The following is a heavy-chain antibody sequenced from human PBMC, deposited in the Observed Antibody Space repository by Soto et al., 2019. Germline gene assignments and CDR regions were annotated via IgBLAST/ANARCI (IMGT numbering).Heavy chain of an antibody. CDR3: AREGDIVVVVAATQNWFGP. CDR1: GYTFTSYY. D-gene: IGHD2-15*01. Sequence: QVQLVQSGAEVKKPGASVKVSCKASGYTFTSYYMHWVRQAPGQGLEWMGIINPSGGSTSYAQKCQGRVTMTRDTSTSTVYMELSSLRSEDTAVYYCAREGDIVVVVAATQNWFGPWGQGTLVTVSS. J-gene: IGHJ5*02. V-gene: IGHV1-46*01. CDR2: INPSGGST.